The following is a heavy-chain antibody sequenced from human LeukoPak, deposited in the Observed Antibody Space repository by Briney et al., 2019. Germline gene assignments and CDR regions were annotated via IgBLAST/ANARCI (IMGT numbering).Heavy chain of an antibody. Sequence: SVKVSCKASGGTFSSYAISWVRQAPGQGLEWMGGIIPIFGTANYAQKFQGRVTITADESTSTAYMELSSLRSEDTAVYYCASTTYYDILTGYYRNCDYWGQGTLVTVSS. CDR3: ASTTYYDILTGYYRNCDY. V-gene: IGHV1-69*13. J-gene: IGHJ4*02. D-gene: IGHD3-9*01. CDR2: IIPIFGTA. CDR1: GGTFSSYA.